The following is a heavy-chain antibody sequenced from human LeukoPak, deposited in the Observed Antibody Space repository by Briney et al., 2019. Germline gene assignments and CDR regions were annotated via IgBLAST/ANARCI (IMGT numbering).Heavy chain of an antibody. D-gene: IGHD2-2*01. V-gene: IGHV1-8*03. CDR3: ARGGYCSSTSCDYDILSVLDY. CDR1: GYTFTSYD. CDR2: MNPNSGNT. Sequence: ASVKVSCKASGYTFTSYDINWVRQATGQGLEWMGWMNPNSGNTGYAQRFQGRVTITRDTSASTAYMELSSLRSEDTAVYYCARGGYCSSTSCDYDILSVLDYWGQGTLVTVSS. J-gene: IGHJ4*02.